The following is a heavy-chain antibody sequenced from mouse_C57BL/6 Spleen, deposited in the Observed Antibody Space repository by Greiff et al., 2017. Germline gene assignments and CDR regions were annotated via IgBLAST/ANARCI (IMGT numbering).Heavy chain of an antibody. J-gene: IGHJ3*01. Sequence: VQLKQSGAELAKPGASVKLSCKASGYTFTSYWMTWVKQRPGQGLEWIGYINPSSGYTKYNQKFKDKATLTADKSSSTAYMQLSSLTYVDSAVYYCARDCGSSAWFAYWGQGTLVTVAA. CDR1: GYTFTSYW. CDR3: ARDCGSSAWFAY. CDR2: INPSSGYT. V-gene: IGHV1-7*01. D-gene: IGHD1-1*01.